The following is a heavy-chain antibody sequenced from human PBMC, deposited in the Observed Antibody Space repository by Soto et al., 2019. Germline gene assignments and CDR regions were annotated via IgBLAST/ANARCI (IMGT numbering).Heavy chain of an antibody. CDR2: ISYDGSNK. J-gene: IGHJ6*02. Sequence: GGSLRLSCAASGFTFSSYGMHWVRQAPGKGLEWVAVISYDGSNKYYADSVKGRFTISRDNSKNTLYLQMNSLRAEDTAVYYCAKGMGSSYDFWSGPRQYYYYGMDVWGQGTTVTVSS. D-gene: IGHD3-3*01. CDR1: GFTFSSYG. V-gene: IGHV3-30*18. CDR3: AKGMGSSYDFWSGPRQYYYYGMDV.